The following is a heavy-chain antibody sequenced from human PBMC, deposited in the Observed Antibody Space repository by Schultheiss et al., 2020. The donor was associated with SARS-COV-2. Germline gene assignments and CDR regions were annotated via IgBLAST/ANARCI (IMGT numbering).Heavy chain of an antibody. CDR2: IDAGNGNR. CDR3: ARQSDGREDLDY. Sequence: ASVKVSCKASGYTFTRYTLHWVRQAPGQGLEWMAWIDAGNGNRKYSQKFQDRVTIIRDTSASTAYMELSSLRSEDTAVYYCARQSDGREDLDYWGQGTLVTVSS. CDR1: GYTFTRYT. D-gene: IGHD1-26*01. V-gene: IGHV1-3*01. J-gene: IGHJ4*02.